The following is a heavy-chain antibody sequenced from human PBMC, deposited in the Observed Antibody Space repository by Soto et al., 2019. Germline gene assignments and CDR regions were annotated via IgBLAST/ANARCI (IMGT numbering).Heavy chain of an antibody. D-gene: IGHD3-3*01. CDR3: ATVVKTEWFYRYNIWWFDP. CDR2: FDPEDGET. J-gene: IGHJ5*02. Sequence: MGGFDPEDGETIYAQKFQGRVTMTEDTSTDTAYMELSSLRSEDTAVYYCATVVKTEWFYRYNIWWFDPWGQGTLVTVSS. V-gene: IGHV1-24*01.